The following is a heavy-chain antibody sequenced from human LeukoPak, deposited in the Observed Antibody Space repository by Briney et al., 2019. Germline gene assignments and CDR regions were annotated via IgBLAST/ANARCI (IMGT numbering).Heavy chain of an antibody. J-gene: IGHJ4*02. Sequence: ASVKVSCKASGYTFTSYGISWVRQAPGQGLEWMGWIRSDNGITNYAHKFQGRVAMTTDTSTSTAYMELRTLTSDDTAIYYCARWGNTNWWEHLGDYWGQGTLVAVSP. D-gene: IGHD2-8*02. V-gene: IGHV1-18*01. CDR3: ARWGNTNWWEHLGDY. CDR1: GYTFTSYG. CDR2: IRSDNGIT.